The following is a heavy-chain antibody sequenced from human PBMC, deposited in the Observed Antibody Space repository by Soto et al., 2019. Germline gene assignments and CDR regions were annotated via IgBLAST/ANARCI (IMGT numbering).Heavy chain of an antibody. Sequence: QVQLQESGPGLVRPSGTLSLTCAVSGGSISSSSWWSWVRQPPGKGLEWIGEIYHSGSTNYNPSLKSPGTVSVDKSKNQFSLKLNSVTAADTVVYYCARKDYGDCRWFDPWGQGTLVTVSS. CDR2: IYHSGST. CDR1: GGSISSSSW. D-gene: IGHD4-17*01. CDR3: ARKDYGDCRWFDP. J-gene: IGHJ5*02. V-gene: IGHV4-4*02.